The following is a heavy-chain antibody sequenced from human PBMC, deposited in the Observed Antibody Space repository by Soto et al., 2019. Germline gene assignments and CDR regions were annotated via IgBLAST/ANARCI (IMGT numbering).Heavy chain of an antibody. CDR1: GYTFTSYG. D-gene: IGHD3-22*01. J-gene: IGHJ5*02. CDR3: ARDHGDSSGPEWFDP. Sequence: ASVKVSCKASGYTFTSYGISWVRQAPGQGLEWMGWISAYNGNTNYAQKLQGRVTMTTDTSTSTAYMELRSLRSDDTAVYHCARDHGDSSGPEWFDPWGQRNLVTVSS. V-gene: IGHV1-18*01. CDR2: ISAYNGNT.